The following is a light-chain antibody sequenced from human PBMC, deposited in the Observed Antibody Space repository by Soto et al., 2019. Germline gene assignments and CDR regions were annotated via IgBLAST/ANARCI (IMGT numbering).Light chain of an antibody. CDR1: SSNIGSNT. J-gene: IGLJ2*01. CDR2: SNN. V-gene: IGLV1-44*01. CDR3: AAWDDSLNAVV. Sequence: QFVLTQPPSASGTPGQRVTISCSGSSSNIGSNTVNWYQQLPGTAPKLLIYSNNQRPSGVPDRFSGSKSDTSASLAISGLQSEDEADYYCAAWDDSLNAVVFGGGTKLTVL.